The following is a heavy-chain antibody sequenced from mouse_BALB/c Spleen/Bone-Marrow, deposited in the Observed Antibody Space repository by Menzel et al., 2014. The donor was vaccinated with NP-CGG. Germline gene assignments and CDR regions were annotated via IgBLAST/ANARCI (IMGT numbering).Heavy chain of an antibody. D-gene: IGHD1-2*01. J-gene: IGHJ2*01. Sequence: VQLKHSGPELVKPGASVKMSCKASGYTFTSYVMHWVKQKPGQGLEWIGYINPYNDGSKYNEKFKGKATLTSDKSSSTAYMELSSLTSEDSAVYYCARYYYGYYFDYWGQDTTLTVSS. CDR3: ARYYYGYYFDY. CDR2: INPYNDGS. CDR1: GYTFTSYV. V-gene: IGHV1-14*01.